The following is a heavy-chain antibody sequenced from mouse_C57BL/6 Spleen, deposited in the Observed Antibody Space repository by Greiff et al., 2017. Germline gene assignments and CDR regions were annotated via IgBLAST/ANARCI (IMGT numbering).Heavy chain of an antibody. CDR3: ARSGGAMDY. CDR2: INPNNGGT. J-gene: IGHJ4*01. Sequence: EVQLQQSGPELVKPGASVKIPCMASGYTFTDYNMDWVKQSHGKSLEWIGDINPNNGGTIYNQKFKGKATLTVEKSSSTAYMELRSLTSEDTAVYYCARSGGAMDYWGQGTSVTVSS. CDR1: GYTFTDYN. V-gene: IGHV1-18*01.